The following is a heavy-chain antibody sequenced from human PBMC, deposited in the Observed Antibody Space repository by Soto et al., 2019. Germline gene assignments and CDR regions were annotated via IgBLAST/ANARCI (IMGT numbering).Heavy chain of an antibody. V-gene: IGHV3-23*01. CDR1: GFTFSSYA. D-gene: IGHD1-26*01. Sequence: PGRALRLSCAASGFTFSSYAMTWVRQAPGKGLEWVSFIGGSGGSTYCADSVKGRFTISRDNSKNTLYLQMNSLRAEDTAVYYCAKVSLGATTIADYSYCGMDVWGLGTTVTVSS. J-gene: IGHJ6*02. CDR3: AKVSLGATTIADYSYCGMDV. CDR2: IGGSGGST.